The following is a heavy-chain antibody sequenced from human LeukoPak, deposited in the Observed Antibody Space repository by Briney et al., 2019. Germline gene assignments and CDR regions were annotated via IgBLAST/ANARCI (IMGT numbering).Heavy chain of an antibody. CDR3: ARGVKYYDIITGYYNWFDP. D-gene: IGHD3-9*01. Sequence: PGGSLRLSCAASGFTFSDYYMSWIRQAPGKGLEWVSYISSSGSTIYYADSVKGRFTISRDNAKNSLYLQMNSLRAEDTAVYYCARGVKYYDIITGYYNWFDPWGQGTLVTVSS. CDR1: GFTFSDYY. CDR2: ISSSGSTI. J-gene: IGHJ5*02. V-gene: IGHV3-11*01.